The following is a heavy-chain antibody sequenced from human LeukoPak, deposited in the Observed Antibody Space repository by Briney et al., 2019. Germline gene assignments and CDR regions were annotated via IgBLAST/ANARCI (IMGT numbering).Heavy chain of an antibody. CDR1: GGSFSGYY. CDR2: INHSGST. D-gene: IGHD2-2*01. CDR3: ARVGEYQLLGYYYYGMDV. J-gene: IGHJ6*02. V-gene: IGHV4-34*01. Sequence: ETLSLTCAVYGGSFSGYYWSWIRQPPGKGLEWIGEINHSGSTNYNPSLKSRVTISVDTSKNQFSLKLSSVTAADTAVYYCARVGEYQLLGYYYYGMDVWGQGTTVTVSS.